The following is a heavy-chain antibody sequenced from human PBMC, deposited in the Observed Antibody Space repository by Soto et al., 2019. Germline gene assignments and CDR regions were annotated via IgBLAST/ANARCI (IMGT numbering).Heavy chain of an antibody. CDR1: GGSISSSSYH. CDR3: ARGNDYGDYYFDY. D-gene: IGHD4-17*01. J-gene: IGHJ4*02. V-gene: IGHV4-61*05. CDR2: IYYSGST. Sequence: TSETLSLTCTVSGGSISSSSYHWGWIRQPPGKGLEWIGYIYYSGSTNYNPSLKSRVTISVDTSKNQFSLKLSSVTAADTAVYYCARGNDYGDYYFDYWGQGTLVTVSS.